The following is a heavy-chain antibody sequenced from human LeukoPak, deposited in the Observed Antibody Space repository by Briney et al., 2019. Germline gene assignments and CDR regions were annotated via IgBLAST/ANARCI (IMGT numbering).Heavy chain of an antibody. CDR2: ISSSSSYI. CDR1: GFTFSSYS. V-gene: IGHV3-21*01. D-gene: IGHD6-19*01. Sequence: GGSLRLSCAASGFTFSSYSMNWVRQAPGKGLEWVSSISSSSSYIYYADSVKGRFTISRDNAKNSLYLQMNSLRAEDTAVYYCASNVAGKGDYWGQGTLVTVSS. CDR3: ASNVAGKGDY. J-gene: IGHJ4*02.